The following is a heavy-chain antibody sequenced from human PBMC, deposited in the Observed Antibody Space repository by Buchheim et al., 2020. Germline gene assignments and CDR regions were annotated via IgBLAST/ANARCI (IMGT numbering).Heavy chain of an antibody. J-gene: IGHJ6*04. CDR1: GFTFSSYS. D-gene: IGHD4-17*01. Sequence: EVQLVESGGGLVQPGGSLRLSCAASGFTFSSYSMNWVRQAPGKGLEWVSSISSSSSTIYYADSVKGRFTISRDNAKNSLYLHMNSRRAEDTAVYSCTRDGPEIDYGDGHYYGMDVWGKGTT. CDR2: ISSSSSTI. V-gene: IGHV3-48*01. CDR3: TRDGPEIDYGDGHYYGMDV.